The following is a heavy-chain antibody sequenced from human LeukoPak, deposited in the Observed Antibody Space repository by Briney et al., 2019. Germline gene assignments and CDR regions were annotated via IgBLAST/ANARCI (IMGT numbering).Heavy chain of an antibody. Sequence: PGGSLRLSCAGSGFTFSTSETNWVRQAPGKGLKWHSYTNGGGNVNFYADSVKGRFKISRDNAKNFLYLQMNGLRAEDTATYYCAKEIPLARGDAFDIWGQGTLVIVSS. CDR3: AKEIPLARGDAFDI. J-gene: IGHJ3*02. D-gene: IGHD1-26*01. V-gene: IGHV3-48*03. CDR2: TNGGGNVN. CDR1: GFTFSTSE.